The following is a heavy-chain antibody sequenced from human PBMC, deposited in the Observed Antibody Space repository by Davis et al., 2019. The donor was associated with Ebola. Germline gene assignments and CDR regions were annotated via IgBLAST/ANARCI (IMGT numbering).Heavy chain of an antibody. CDR1: GGSFSGYY. J-gene: IGHJ4*02. V-gene: IGHV3-15*01. D-gene: IGHD3-10*01. CDR2: IKSKTDGGTT. CDR3: TTDPWGITMVQGVNY. Sequence: ETLSLTCAVYGGSFSGYYWSWIRQPSGKGLEWVGRIKSKTDGGTTDYAAPVKGRFTISRDDSKNTLYLQMNSLKTEDTAVYYCTTDPWGITMVQGVNYWGQGTLVTVSS.